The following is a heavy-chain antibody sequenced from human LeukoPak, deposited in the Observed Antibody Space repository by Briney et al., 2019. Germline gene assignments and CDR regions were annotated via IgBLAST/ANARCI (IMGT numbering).Heavy chain of an antibody. J-gene: IGHJ4*02. CDR1: GYTFTGYY. V-gene: IGHV1-2*02. CDR2: INPNSGGT. Sequence: ASVKVSCKASGYTFTGYYIHWVRQAPGQGLEWMGWINPNSGGTNYAQKFQGRVTMTTDTSTSTAYMELRSLRSDDTAVYYCARDHTQDMITFGGVHGDWGQGTLVTVSS. CDR3: ARDHTQDMITFGGVHGD. D-gene: IGHD3-16*01.